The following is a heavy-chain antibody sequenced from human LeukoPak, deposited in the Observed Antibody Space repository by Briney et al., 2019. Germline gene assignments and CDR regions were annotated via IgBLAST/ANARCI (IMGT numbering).Heavy chain of an antibody. D-gene: IGHD6-13*01. CDR3: ARSIPYGTTWYGRSDY. J-gene: IGHJ4*02. V-gene: IGHV3-7*03. CDR1: GFPFSSYS. Sequence: GGSLRLSCAASGFPFSSYSMTWVRQAPGKGLEWVANIKPDGTTKFYVDSVKGRFTISRDNALNSLYLQINSLRAEDTAIYYCARSIPYGTTWYGRSDYWGQGTLVTVSS. CDR2: IKPDGTTK.